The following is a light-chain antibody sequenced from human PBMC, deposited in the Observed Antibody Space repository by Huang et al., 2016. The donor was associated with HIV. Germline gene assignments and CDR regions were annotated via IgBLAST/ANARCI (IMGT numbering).Light chain of an antibody. CDR1: QTVRTN. Sequence: EIFLTQSPVTLSVSPGHRVTLSCRASQTVRTNLAWFQQKSGQSPRLLGYDVSIRTTHIPVRFAGSGSVTDFTLIINGLLTEYLAFYFCMQYDDWPWTFGQGTRV. J-gene: IGKJ1*01. V-gene: IGKV3-15*01. CDR2: DVS. CDR3: MQYDDWPWT.